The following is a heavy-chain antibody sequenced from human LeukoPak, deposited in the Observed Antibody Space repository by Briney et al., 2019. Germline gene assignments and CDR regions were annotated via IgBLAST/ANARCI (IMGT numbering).Heavy chain of an antibody. CDR1: GGSISSYY. V-gene: IGHV4-59*01. Sequence: SETLSLTCTVSGGSISSYYWSWIRQPPGKGLEWIGYIYYSGSTNYNPSLKSRVTISVDTSKNQFSLKLSSVTAADTAVYYCARDQAPRMITSGGPRRWFDPWGQGTLVTVSS. D-gene: IGHD3-16*01. CDR3: ARDQAPRMITSGGPRRWFDP. CDR2: IYYSGST. J-gene: IGHJ5*02.